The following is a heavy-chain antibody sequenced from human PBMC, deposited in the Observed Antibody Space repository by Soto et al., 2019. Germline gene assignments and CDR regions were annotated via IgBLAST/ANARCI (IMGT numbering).Heavy chain of an antibody. V-gene: IGHV3-7*01. CDR3: ARRMITFGGVIVNAFDI. D-gene: IGHD3-16*02. Sequence: GGSLRLSCAASGFTFSSYWMSWVRQAPGKGLEWVANIKQDGSEKYYVDSVKGRFTISRDNAKNSLYLQMNSLRAEDTAVYYCARRMITFGGVIVNAFDIWGQGTMVTVSS. CDR1: GFTFSSYW. CDR2: IKQDGSEK. J-gene: IGHJ3*02.